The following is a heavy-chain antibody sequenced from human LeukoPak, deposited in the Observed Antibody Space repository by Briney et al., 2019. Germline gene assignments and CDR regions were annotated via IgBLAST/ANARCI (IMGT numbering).Heavy chain of an antibody. CDR2: ISSSSSYI. D-gene: IGHD2-2*01. CDR3: AREIVVVPAAEYYFDY. CDR1: GFTFSSYS. Sequence: GGSLRLYCAASGFTFSSYSMNWVRQGPGKGLEWVSSISSSSSYIYYADSVEGRFTISIDNAKNSLYLQMNSLRAEDTAVYYCAREIVVVPAAEYYFDYWGQGTLVTVSS. V-gene: IGHV3-21*01. J-gene: IGHJ4*02.